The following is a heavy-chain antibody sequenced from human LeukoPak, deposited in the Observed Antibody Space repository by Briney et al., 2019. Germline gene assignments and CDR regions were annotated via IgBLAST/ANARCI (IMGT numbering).Heavy chain of an antibody. CDR3: AGLKLRFLEWPDAFDI. D-gene: IGHD3-3*01. CDR2: IYYSGST. J-gene: IGHJ3*02. Sequence: PSETLSLTCTVSGGSISSSSYYWGWIRQPPGKGLEWIGNIYYSGSTYYNPSLKSRVTISVDTSKNQFSLKLSSVTAADTAVYYCAGLKLRFLEWPDAFDIWGQGTMVTVS. CDR1: GGSISSSSYY. V-gene: IGHV4-39*01.